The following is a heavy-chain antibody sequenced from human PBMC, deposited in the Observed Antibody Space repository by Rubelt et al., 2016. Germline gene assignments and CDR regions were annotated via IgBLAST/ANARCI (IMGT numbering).Heavy chain of an antibody. CDR1: GFTFSSYW. V-gene: IGHV3-7*02. D-gene: IGHD2-15*01. J-gene: IGHJ4*02. Sequence: EVQLVESGGGLVQPGGSLRLSCAASGFTFSSYWMSWVRQAPGKGLEWVANIKQDGSEKYYVDSVKGRFTISRDNAKNSLYLQMNSRRAEDTAVYYCAGLDVVVVAATVEDYWGQGTLVTVSS. CDR2: IKQDGSEK. CDR3: AGLDVVVVAATVEDY.